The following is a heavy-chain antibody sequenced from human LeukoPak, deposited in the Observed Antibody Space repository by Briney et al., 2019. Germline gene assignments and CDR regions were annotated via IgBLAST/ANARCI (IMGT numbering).Heavy chain of an antibody. Sequence: VGSLRLSCAASGFTFNTYWMSWVRQAPGKGLEWVANIKEDGSEKYYVDSVKGRFTISRDNAERSMHLQMNSLRAEDTAVYYCIRGGFSLDYWGQGTLVTVSS. V-gene: IGHV3-7*01. CDR1: GFTFNTYW. CDR3: IRGGFSLDY. D-gene: IGHD3-16*01. J-gene: IGHJ4*02. CDR2: IKEDGSEK.